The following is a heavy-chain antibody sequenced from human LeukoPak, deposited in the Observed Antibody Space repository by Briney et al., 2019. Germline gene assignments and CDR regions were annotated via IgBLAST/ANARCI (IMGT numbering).Heavy chain of an antibody. V-gene: IGHV4-34*01. CDR2: INHSGST. CDR3: ARGPDFDY. J-gene: IGHJ4*02. CDR1: GGSFSGYY. Sequence: SETLSLTCAVYGGSFSGYYWSWIRQPPGKGLEWIGEINHSGSTNYNPSLKSRVTISVDTSKNQFSLKLSSVTAADTAVYYCARGPDFDYWGQGTLVTVSS.